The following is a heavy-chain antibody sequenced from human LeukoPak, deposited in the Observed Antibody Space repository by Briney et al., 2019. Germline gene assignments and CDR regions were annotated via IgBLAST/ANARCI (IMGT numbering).Heavy chain of an antibody. CDR2: IFQRGYS. CDR3: ARDKETTGNGRPNWFDP. CDR1: GYSISSGYY. Sequence: SETLSLTCAVPGYSISSGYYWGWIRQPPGKGLQWIGSIFQRGYSYYNPSLKSRVTISVDTSRNQFSLKLSSVTAADTAVYYCARDKETTGNGRPNWFDPWGQGTLVTVSS. D-gene: IGHD1-1*01. V-gene: IGHV4-38-2*01. J-gene: IGHJ5*02.